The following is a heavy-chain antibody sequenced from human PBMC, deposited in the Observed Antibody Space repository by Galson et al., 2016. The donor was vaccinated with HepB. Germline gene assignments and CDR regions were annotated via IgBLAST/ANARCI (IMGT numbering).Heavy chain of an antibody. V-gene: IGHV1-46*01. J-gene: IGHJ4*02. Sequence: SVKVSCKASGYTFINYFIHWVRQAPGQGLEWMGIINPGHGGTTYAQRFRGRLTMTRDTSTTTAYMDLRSLESEDSAVYYCAREFYGGYFDYWGQGTLVTVSS. CDR1: GYTFINYF. D-gene: IGHD4-17*01. CDR3: AREFYGGYFDY. CDR2: INPGHGGT.